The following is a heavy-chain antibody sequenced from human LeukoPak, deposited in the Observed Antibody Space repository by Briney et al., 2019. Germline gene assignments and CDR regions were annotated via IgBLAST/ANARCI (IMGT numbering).Heavy chain of an antibody. CDR1: GFTFDDYG. CDR2: INWNGGST. CDR3: ARGGPGTIVVVPGAEGNFDY. J-gene: IGHJ4*02. Sequence: PGGSLRLSCAASGFTFDDYGMSWVRQAPGKGLEWVSGINWNGGSTGYADSVKGRFTISRDNAKNSLYLQMNSLRAEDTALYYFARGGPGTIVVVPGAEGNFDYWGQGTLVTVSS. D-gene: IGHD2-2*01. V-gene: IGHV3-20*04.